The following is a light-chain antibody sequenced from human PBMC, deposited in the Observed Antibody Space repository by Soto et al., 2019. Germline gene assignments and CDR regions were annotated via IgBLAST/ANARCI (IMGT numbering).Light chain of an antibody. CDR3: QQYDSWPIT. V-gene: IGKV3-15*01. Sequence: ETVMTQSPGTLSLSPGETATLSCRAGQSINNNLAWYQQKPGQAPRLLMYGAFTRATGVPARVSGSGSGTEFSLTITSLQSEDFAVYFCQQYDSWPITFGPGTRLELK. J-gene: IGKJ5*01. CDR2: GAF. CDR1: QSINNN.